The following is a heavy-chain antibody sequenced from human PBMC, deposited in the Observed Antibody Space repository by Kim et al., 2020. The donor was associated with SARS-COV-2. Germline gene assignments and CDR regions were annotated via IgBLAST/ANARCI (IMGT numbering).Heavy chain of an antibody. J-gene: IGHJ3*02. CDR3: ARDPKLEGAFDI. V-gene: IGHV4-34*01. Sequence: YNPSLKSRVTISVDTSKNQFSLKLSSVTAADTAVYYCARDPKLEGAFDIWGQGTMVTVSS.